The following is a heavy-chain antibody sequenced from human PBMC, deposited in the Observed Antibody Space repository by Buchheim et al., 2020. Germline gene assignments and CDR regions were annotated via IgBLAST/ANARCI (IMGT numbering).Heavy chain of an antibody. Sequence: QVQLVQSGAEVKKPGASVKVSCKASGYTFTSYYMHWVRQAPGQGLEWMGIINPSGGSTSYAQKFQGRVTKTRDTSTSKVYLELSSLRSEDTAVYYCARDPPRGSSWYYFDYWGQGTL. J-gene: IGHJ4*02. CDR1: GYTFTSYY. CDR3: ARDPPRGSSWYYFDY. D-gene: IGHD6-13*01. V-gene: IGHV1-46*01. CDR2: INPSGGST.